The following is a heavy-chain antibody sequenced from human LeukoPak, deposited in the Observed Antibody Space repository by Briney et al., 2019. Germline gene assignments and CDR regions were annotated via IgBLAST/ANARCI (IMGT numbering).Heavy chain of an antibody. V-gene: IGHV1-46*01. D-gene: IGHD3-3*01. Sequence: ASVKVSCKASGYTFTSYDINWVRQAPGQGLEWMGIINPSGGSTSYAQKFQGRVTMTRDTSTSTVYMELSSLRSEDTAVYYCARVPSPRVRFLEWLLSYWGQGTLVTVSS. CDR3: ARVPSPRVRFLEWLLSY. CDR1: GYTFTSYD. J-gene: IGHJ4*02. CDR2: INPSGGST.